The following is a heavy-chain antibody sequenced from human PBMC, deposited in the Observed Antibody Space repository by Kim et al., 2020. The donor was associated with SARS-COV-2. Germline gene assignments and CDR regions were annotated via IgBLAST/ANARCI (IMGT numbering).Heavy chain of an antibody. CDR2: TSHDERYK. D-gene: IGHD4-17*01. J-gene: IGHJ3*01. CDR1: GFTFSNYG. V-gene: IGHV3-30*18. CDR3: AKDFFRRDGYGDNFRDAFDV. Sequence: GGSLRLSCAASGFTFSNYGFHWVRQTPGKGLEWVAATSHDERYKYYGDSVKGRLTISRDNSRNTIYLQMNSVRAEDTAVYFCAKDFFRRDGYGDNFRDAFDVGGQGTMVTVSS.